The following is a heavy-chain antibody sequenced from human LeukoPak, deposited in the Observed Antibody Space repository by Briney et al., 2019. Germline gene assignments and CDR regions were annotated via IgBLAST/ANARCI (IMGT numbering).Heavy chain of an antibody. D-gene: IGHD2-2*01. J-gene: IGHJ4*02. Sequence: PGGSLRLSCAASGFTFDDYGMSWVRQAPGKGLEWVSSISKSSALKYYSESVRGRFTISRDNAENSLYLDMSNLGAEDTAVYFCVRGDNRDQWGQGTLVTVSS. CDR3: VRGDNRDQ. CDR1: GFTFDDYG. CDR2: ISKSSALK. V-gene: IGHV3-21*01.